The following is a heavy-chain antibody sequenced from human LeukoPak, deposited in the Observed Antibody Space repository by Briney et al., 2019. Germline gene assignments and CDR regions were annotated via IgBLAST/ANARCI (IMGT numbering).Heavy chain of an antibody. Sequence: PGGSLRLSCAASGFTFSSYSMNWVRQAPGKGLEWVSSISSSSSYIYYADSVKGRFTISRDNAKNSLYLQMNSLRAEDTAVYYCARAGGSYRIQGAFDIWGQGTMVTVSS. J-gene: IGHJ3*02. CDR1: GFTFSSYS. V-gene: IGHV3-21*01. D-gene: IGHD1-26*01. CDR3: ARAGGSYRIQGAFDI. CDR2: ISSSSSYI.